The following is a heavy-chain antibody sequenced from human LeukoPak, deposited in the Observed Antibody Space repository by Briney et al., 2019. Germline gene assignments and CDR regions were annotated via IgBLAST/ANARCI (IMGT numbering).Heavy chain of an antibody. CDR1: GGSFSGYY. D-gene: IGHD2-15*01. CDR2: IKQDGSEK. V-gene: IGHV3-7*04. Sequence: ETLSLTCAVYGGSFSGYYWSWVRQAPGKGLEWVANIKQDGSEKYYVDSVKGRFTISRDNAKNSLYLQMNSLRAEDTAVYYCARDSGPTDYWGQGTLVTVSS. CDR3: ARDSGPTDY. J-gene: IGHJ4*02.